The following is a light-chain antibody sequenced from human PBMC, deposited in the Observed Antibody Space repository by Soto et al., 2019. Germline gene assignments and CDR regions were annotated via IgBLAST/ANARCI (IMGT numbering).Light chain of an antibody. CDR2: SSN. CDR3: AAWDDSLNGWV. J-gene: IGLJ3*02. Sequence: QPVLTQSPSASGTPGQRVSISWSGSSSNIGRNTVDCYQQLPGTAPKLLIYSSNQRPSGVPDRFSGSKSGTSASLAISGLQSEDEADYYCAAWDDSLNGWVFGGGTKLTVL. CDR1: SSNIGRNT. V-gene: IGLV1-44*01.